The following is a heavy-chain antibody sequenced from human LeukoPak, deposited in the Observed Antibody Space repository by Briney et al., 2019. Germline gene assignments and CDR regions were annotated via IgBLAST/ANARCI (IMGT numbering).Heavy chain of an antibody. J-gene: IGHJ4*02. CDR2: INYWGHT. D-gene: IGHD5-18*01. Sequence: PSETLSLTCTVPGGSISGSNYHWGWIRQPPGKGLEWIGSINYWGHTYYNPSLESRVTISVDTSKNQFSLKVSSVTAADTALYYCAPTYSYTGGGYDYWGQGTLVTVSS. CDR1: GGSISGSNYH. V-gene: IGHV4-39*01. CDR3: APTYSYTGGGYDY.